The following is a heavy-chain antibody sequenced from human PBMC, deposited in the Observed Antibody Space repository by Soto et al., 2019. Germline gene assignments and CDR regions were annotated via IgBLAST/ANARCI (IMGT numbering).Heavy chain of an antibody. CDR2: ISGSGGST. CDR3: AKSLNSHSSSPRGFDY. V-gene: IGHV3-23*01. D-gene: IGHD6-6*01. J-gene: IGHJ4*02. CDR1: GFTFSSYA. Sequence: PGGSLRLSCAASGFTFSSYAMSWVRQAPGKGLEWVSAISGSGGSTYYADSVKGRFTISRDNSKNTLYLQMNSLRAEDTAVYYCAKSLNSHSSSPRGFDYWGQGTLVTVSS.